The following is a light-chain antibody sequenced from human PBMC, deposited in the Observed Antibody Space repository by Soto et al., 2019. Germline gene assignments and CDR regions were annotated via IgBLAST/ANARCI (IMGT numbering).Light chain of an antibody. J-gene: IGLJ3*02. V-gene: IGLV4-69*01. CDR3: QTWGTGYRL. Sequence: QPVLTQSPSASASLGASVKLTCTLSSGHSTYTIAWHQQQPEKGPRYLMILNSDGSHIKGDGIPDRFSGSSSGAERYLTISSLQSEDEAEYYCQTWGTGYRLFGGGTKLTVL. CDR2: LNSDGSH. CDR1: SGHSTYT.